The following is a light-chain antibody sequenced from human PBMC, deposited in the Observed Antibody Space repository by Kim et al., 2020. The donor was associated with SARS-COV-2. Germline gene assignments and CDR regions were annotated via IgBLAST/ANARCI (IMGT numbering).Light chain of an antibody. Sequence: SVAPGKTATFTWWGNNIRSISVHWYQQKPGQAPVLVIYYDTDRPSGIPERFSGSNSGNTATLTISGVEAGDEADYYCQVWDSSYVVFGGGTQLTVL. J-gene: IGLJ2*01. V-gene: IGLV3-21*04. CDR1: NIRSIS. CDR3: QVWDSSYVV. CDR2: YDT.